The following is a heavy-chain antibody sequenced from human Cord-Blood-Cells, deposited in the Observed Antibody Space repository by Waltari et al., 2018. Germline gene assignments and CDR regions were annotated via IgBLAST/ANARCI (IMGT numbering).Heavy chain of an antibody. J-gene: IGHJ6*03. CDR1: GGSFSGYY. V-gene: IGHV4-34*01. CDR2: INHSGST. D-gene: IGHD2-2*01. CDR3: ARGGRVVPAAIPILYYYYYMDV. Sequence: QVQLQQWGAGLLKPSETLSLTCAVYGGSFSGYYWSWIRQPPGKGLEGIGEINHSGSTNYNPSLKSRVTISVDTSKNQFSLKLSSVTAADTAVYYCARGGRVVPAAIPILYYYYYMDVWGKGTTVTVSS.